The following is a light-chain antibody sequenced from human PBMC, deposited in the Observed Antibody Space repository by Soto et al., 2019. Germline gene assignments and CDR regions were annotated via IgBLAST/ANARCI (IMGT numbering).Light chain of an antibody. CDR3: QQYNCYWM. V-gene: IGKV1-5*03. CDR2: EAS. CDR1: QSISGS. J-gene: IGKJ1*01. Sequence: DIQMTQSPSTLSASVGDRVTITCRASQSISGSLAWYQQKPGKAPKLLIYEASNLKSGVPSRFSGSGSGTEYTFTISSLQPDDSASYYCQQYNCYWMFGQGTRVEIK.